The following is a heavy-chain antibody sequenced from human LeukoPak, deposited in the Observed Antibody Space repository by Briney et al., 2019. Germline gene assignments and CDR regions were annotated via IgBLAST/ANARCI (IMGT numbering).Heavy chain of an antibody. CDR2: INPSGGST. D-gene: IGHD1-26*01. Sequence: ASVKVSCKASGYTFTSYYLHWVRQAPGQGLEWMGIINPSGGSTSYAQKFQDRVTTTRDMSTSTVYLELSSLRSEDTAMYYCARRGSYYNVADYWGQGTLVTVSP. V-gene: IGHV1-46*01. J-gene: IGHJ4*02. CDR3: ARRGSYYNVADY. CDR1: GYTFTSYY.